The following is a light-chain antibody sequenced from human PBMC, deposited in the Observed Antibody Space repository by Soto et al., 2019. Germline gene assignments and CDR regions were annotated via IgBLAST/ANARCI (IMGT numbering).Light chain of an antibody. CDR3: CSYAGNYSFV. J-gene: IGLJ3*02. CDR1: KNDIGVYDF. V-gene: IGLV2-8*01. CDR2: EVV. Sequence: QSALTQPPSASGSPGQSVTISCTGTKNDIGVYDFVSWYQHHPGKAPRLIIYEVVQRPSGVPDRFSGSKSGNTASLTVSGLQAADEADYYCCSYAGNYSFVFGGGTKLTVL.